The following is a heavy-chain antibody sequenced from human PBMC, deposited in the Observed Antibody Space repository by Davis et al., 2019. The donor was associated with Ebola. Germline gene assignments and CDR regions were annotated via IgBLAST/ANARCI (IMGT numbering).Heavy chain of an antibody. V-gene: IGHV3-23*01. CDR1: GFTFSSYA. D-gene: IGHD2-21*02. J-gene: IGHJ4*02. Sequence: GESLKISCAASGFTFSSYAMSWVRQAPGKGLEWVSAISGSGGSTYYADSVKGRFTISRDNSKNTLYLQMNSLRAEDTAVYYCASPGVIVVVTAPPHYWGQGTLVTVSS. CDR2: ISGSGGST. CDR3: ASPGVIVVVTAPPHY.